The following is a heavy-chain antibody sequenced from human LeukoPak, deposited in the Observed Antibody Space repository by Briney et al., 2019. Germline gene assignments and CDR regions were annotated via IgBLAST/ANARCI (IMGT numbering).Heavy chain of an antibody. J-gene: IGHJ5*02. CDR1: GGSFSGYY. CDR2: INHSGST. V-gene: IGHV4-34*01. Sequence: SETLSLTCAVYGGSFSGYYWSWIRQPRGKGLEWIGEINHSGSTNYNPSLKSRVTISVDTSKNQFSLKLSSVTAADTAVYYCARGNGWATVIGWFDPWGQGTLVTVSS. CDR3: ARGNGWATVIGWFDP. D-gene: IGHD4-17*01.